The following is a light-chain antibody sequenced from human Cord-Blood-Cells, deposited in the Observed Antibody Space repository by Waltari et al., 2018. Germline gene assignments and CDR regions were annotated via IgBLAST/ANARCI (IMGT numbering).Light chain of an antibody. V-gene: IGLV1-44*01. Sequence: QSVLTPPPSASGTPGQRVTISCSGSSSNIGSNTVNWYQQLPGTAPKLLIYSNNQRPSGVPDRFSGSESGTSASLAISGLQSEDEADYYWAAWDDSLNGYVFGTGTKVTVL. CDR2: SNN. J-gene: IGLJ1*01. CDR1: SSNIGSNT. CDR3: AAWDDSLNGYV.